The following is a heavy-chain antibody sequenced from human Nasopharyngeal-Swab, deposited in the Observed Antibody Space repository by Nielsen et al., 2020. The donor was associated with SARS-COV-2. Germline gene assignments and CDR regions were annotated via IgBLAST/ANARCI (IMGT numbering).Heavy chain of an antibody. V-gene: IGHV3-53*01. CDR2: IYSGGST. CDR3: AGAGPRAYYYYMDV. CDR1: GFTFSSYG. Sequence: GGSLRLSCAASGFTFSSYGMHWVRQAPGRGLEWVSVIYSGGSTYYADSVKGRFTISRDNSKNTLYLQMNSLRAEDTAVYYCAGAGPRAYYYYMDVWGKGTTVTVSS. J-gene: IGHJ6*03.